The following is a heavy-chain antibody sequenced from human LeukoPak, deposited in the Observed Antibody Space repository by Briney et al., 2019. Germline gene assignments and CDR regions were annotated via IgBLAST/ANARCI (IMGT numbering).Heavy chain of an antibody. D-gene: IGHD2-15*01. J-gene: IGHJ6*03. CDR3: AXXXXXXXXXXXXXVVLVYYYYMDV. V-gene: IGHV1-8*03. CDR1: GYTFTSYD. Sequence: ASVKVSCKASGYTFTSYDINWVRQATGQGLEWMGWMNPNSGNTGYAQKFQGRVTITRNTSISTAYMELSSLRSEDTAVYYCAXXXXXXXXXXXXXVVLVYYYYMDVWGKGTTVTVSS. CDR2: MNPNSGNT.